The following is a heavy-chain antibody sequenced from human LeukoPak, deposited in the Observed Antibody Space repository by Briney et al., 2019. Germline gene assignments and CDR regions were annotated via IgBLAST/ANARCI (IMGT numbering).Heavy chain of an antibody. CDR1: GFIFSNYA. J-gene: IGHJ4*02. V-gene: IGHV3-23*01. Sequence: PGGSLRLSCAASGFIFSNYAMTWVRQAPGKGLEWVSAVSGRDDSTYYADSVKGRFTISRDNSKNTLYLQMNSLRAEDTAVYYCARGAIPSLEYYFDYWGQGTLVTVSS. CDR2: VSGRDDST. D-gene: IGHD2-2*01. CDR3: ARGAIPSLEYYFDY.